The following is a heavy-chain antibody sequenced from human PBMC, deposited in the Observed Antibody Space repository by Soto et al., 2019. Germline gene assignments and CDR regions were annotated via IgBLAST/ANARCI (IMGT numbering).Heavy chain of an antibody. CDR2: INPKSGDT. V-gene: IGHV1-2*02. J-gene: IGHJ4*02. CDR3: ARGSPRMGALPTY. D-gene: IGHD1-26*01. CDR1: GYTFTGYY. Sequence: GASVKVSCKASGYTFTGYYIHWVRQAPGQGLEWMGWINPKSGDTNYAQKFQGRVSMTRDTSITTAHMEVSRLKSDDTAVYYCARGSPRMGALPTYWGQGTLVTVSS.